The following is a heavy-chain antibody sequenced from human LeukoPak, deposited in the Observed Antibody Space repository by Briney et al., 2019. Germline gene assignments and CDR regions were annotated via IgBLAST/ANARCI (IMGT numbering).Heavy chain of an antibody. Sequence: GGSLRLSCAASGFTVSGNYMGWVRQAPGKGLEWVSVIYSGGFIYYADSVKGRFTISRDNSKNTLYLQMDSLRAEDTAVYYCAKGMSATSGYLELDYWGQGTLVTVSS. V-gene: IGHV3-53*01. D-gene: IGHD3-22*01. J-gene: IGHJ4*02. CDR1: GFTVSGNY. CDR3: AKGMSATSGYLELDY. CDR2: IYSGGFI.